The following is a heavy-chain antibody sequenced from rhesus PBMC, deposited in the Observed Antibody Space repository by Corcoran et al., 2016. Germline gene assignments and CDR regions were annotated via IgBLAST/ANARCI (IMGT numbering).Heavy chain of an antibody. CDR3: ARDPGIAAAMCFDY. V-gene: IGHV4-76*01. CDR2: IYGSSGST. J-gene: IGHJ4*01. D-gene: IGHD6-43*01. Sequence: QVQLQESGPGVVKPSETLSLTCAVSGGSISSGYDWSWIRQPPGKGLEWIGYIYGSSGSTNYNPSLKNRVTISKDASKNQFSLKLSSVTAADTAVYYCARDPGIAAAMCFDYWGQGVLVTVSS. CDR1: GGSISSGYD.